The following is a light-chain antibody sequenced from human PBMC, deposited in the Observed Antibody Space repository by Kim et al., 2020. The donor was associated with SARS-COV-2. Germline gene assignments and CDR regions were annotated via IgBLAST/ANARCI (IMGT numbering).Light chain of an antibody. CDR2: GAS. Sequence: LSVSPGESATLSCRARQSVSSNLAWYQQKPGQAPRLLIYGASTRATGIPARFSGSGSGTEFTLTISSLQSEDFAVYYCQQYNNWYTFGQGTKLEI. CDR3: QQYNNWYT. CDR1: QSVSSN. V-gene: IGKV3-15*01. J-gene: IGKJ2*01.